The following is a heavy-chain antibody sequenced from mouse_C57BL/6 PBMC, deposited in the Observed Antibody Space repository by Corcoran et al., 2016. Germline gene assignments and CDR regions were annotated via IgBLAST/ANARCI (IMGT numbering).Heavy chain of an antibody. V-gene: IGHV3-6*01. CDR1: GYSITSGYY. J-gene: IGHJ2*01. CDR2: ISYDGSN. D-gene: IGHD1-1*01. Sequence: DVQLQESGPGLVKPSQSLSLTCSVTGYSITSGYYWYWIRQFPGNKLEWMGYISYDGSNNYNPSLKNRISITRDTSKNQFFLKLNSVTTEDTATYYCARDYYGSSFDYWGQGTTLTVSS. CDR3: ARDYYGSSFDY.